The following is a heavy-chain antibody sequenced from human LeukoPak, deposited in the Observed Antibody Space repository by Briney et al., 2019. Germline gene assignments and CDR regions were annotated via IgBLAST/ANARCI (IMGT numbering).Heavy chain of an antibody. CDR3: ARNLDNFAGSGSYYNGGPLFPH. Sequence: ASVKVSCKASGYTFTGFCIHWVRQAPGQGLEWMGWLNPNSGGTNYAQNFQGRVTMTRDTSISTGYMELSRLRSDDTAVYYCARNLDNFAGSGSYYNGGPLFPHWGPGTLVTVSS. CDR1: GYTFTGFC. CDR2: LNPNSGGT. V-gene: IGHV1-2*02. J-gene: IGHJ1*01. D-gene: IGHD3-10*01.